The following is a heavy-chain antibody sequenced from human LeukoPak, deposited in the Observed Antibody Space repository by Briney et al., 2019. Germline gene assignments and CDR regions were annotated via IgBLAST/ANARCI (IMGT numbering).Heavy chain of an antibody. J-gene: IGHJ4*02. CDR2: MNPNSGNT. CDR3: ARGRGAVIRYSYGKTRLYYFDY. V-gene: IGHV1-8*01. Sequence: GASVKVSCKASGYTFTSYDINWVRQATGQGLEWMGWMNPNSGNTGYAQKFQGRVTMTRNTSISTAYMELSSLRSEDTAVYYCARGRGAVIRYSYGKTRLYYFDYWGQGTLVTVSS. D-gene: IGHD5-18*01. CDR1: GYTFTSYD.